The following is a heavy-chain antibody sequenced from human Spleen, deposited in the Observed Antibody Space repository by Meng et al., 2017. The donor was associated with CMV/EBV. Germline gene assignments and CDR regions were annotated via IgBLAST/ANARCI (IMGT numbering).Heavy chain of an antibody. CDR3: ARAKGDSSSSPYYFDY. V-gene: IGHV4-30-4*01. Sequence: QGHLQESGPGLVTPSRTLSLTCTVSDGFTTSDDYYWSWIRQPPGKGLEWIGYIHYSGTTYYNPSLKSRIAISLDTSKNQFSLNLNSVTAADTAVYYCARAKGDSSSSPYYFDYWGQGTLVTVSS. CDR1: DGFTTSDDYY. J-gene: IGHJ4*02. CDR2: IHYSGTT. D-gene: IGHD6-6*01.